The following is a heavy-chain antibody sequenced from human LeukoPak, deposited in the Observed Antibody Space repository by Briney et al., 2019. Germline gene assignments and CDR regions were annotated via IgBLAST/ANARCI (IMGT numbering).Heavy chain of an antibody. D-gene: IGHD6-19*01. CDR1: GGSISSSSYY. CDR3: ASSLAVAGTSQIDY. V-gene: IGHV4-39*01. J-gene: IGHJ4*02. Sequence: SETLSLTWTVAGGSISSSSYYWGWIRQPPGEGLEGIGSIDYSGSTYYNPSLKSRVTISVDTSKNQFSLKLSSVTAADTAVYYCASSLAVAGTSQIDYWGQGTLVTVSS. CDR2: IDYSGST.